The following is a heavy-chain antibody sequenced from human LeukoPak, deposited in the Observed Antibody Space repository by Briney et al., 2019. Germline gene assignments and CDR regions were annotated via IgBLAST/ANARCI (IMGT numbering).Heavy chain of an antibody. CDR2: ISAYNGNT. D-gene: IGHD1-26*01. V-gene: IGHV1-18*01. CDR3: ARDIRSGSYYAGGDAFDI. CDR1: GYTFTSYG. J-gene: IGHJ3*02. Sequence: ASVKVSCKASGYTFTSYGISWVRQAPGQGLEWMGWISAYNGNTNYAQKLQGRVTMTTDTSTSTAYMELRSLRSDDTAVYYCARDIRSGSYYAGGDAFDIWGQGTMVTVSS.